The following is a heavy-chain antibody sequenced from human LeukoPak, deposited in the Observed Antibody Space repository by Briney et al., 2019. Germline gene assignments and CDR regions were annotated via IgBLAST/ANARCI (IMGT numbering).Heavy chain of an antibody. V-gene: IGHV4-39*01. Sequence: PSETLSLTCTVSGGSISSSSYYWGWIRQPPGKGLEWIGSIYYSGSTYYNPSLKSRVTISVDTSKNQFSLKLSSVTAADTAVYYCAREGDSSSAPFNYFDYWGQGTLVTVSS. CDR1: GGSISSSSYY. CDR2: IYYSGST. CDR3: AREGDSSSAPFNYFDY. J-gene: IGHJ4*02. D-gene: IGHD6-6*01.